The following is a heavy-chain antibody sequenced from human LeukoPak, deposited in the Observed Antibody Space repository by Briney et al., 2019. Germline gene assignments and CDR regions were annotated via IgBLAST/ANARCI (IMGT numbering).Heavy chain of an antibody. J-gene: IGHJ2*01. CDR3: ARVAEAALPWYFDL. D-gene: IGHD6-6*01. V-gene: IGHV4-59*01. Sequence: KPSETLSLTCTVSGGSISGYYWSWIRQPPGKGLEWIGYIYYSGSTNPNPSLQSRVTISVDTSKNQFSLKLSSVTAADTAVYYCARVAEAALPWYFDLWGRGTLITVSS. CDR2: IYYSGST. CDR1: GGSISGYY.